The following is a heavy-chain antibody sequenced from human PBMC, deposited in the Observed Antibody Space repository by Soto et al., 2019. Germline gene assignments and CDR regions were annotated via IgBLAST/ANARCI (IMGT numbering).Heavy chain of an antibody. Sequence: SETLSLTCTVSGGSISSSNYYWAWIRQSPGKGLEWIASIYYSGSTYYNPSLKSRVTISADTSKNQFSLKLSSVTAADTAMYYCTRPSTHLSGDDWGPGTTVTVSS. CDR3: TRPSTHLSGDD. D-gene: IGHD1-26*01. J-gene: IGHJ6*02. CDR1: GGSISSSNYY. V-gene: IGHV4-39*01. CDR2: IYYSGST.